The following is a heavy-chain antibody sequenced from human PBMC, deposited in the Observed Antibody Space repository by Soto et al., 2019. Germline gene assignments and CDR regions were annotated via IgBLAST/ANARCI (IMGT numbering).Heavy chain of an antibody. J-gene: IGHJ6*02. D-gene: IGHD5-12*01. CDR1: GFIFSTYG. V-gene: IGHV3-30*18. Sequence: QMQLVESGGGVVQPGRSLRVSCEASGFIFSTYGMHWVRQAPGKGLEWVAVISYDGRNKEYADSVRGRFTISRDNSKNTLHLQMNSLRGEDTAVYYCAKDTATAITSYYFYGMDVWGQGTTVTVSS. CDR3: AKDTATAITSYYFYGMDV. CDR2: ISYDGRNK.